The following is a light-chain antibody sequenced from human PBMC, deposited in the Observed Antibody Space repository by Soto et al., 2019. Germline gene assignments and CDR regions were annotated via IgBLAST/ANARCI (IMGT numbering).Light chain of an antibody. CDR1: SSDVGGYDY. J-gene: IGLJ3*02. CDR3: SSYTSGSAWV. V-gene: IGLV2-14*01. Sequence: QSALTQPASVSGSPGQSNTISCTGTSSDVGGYDYVSWYQQHPGKTPKLIIYEVSNRPSGISNRFSGSKSAYTASLTISGLQTEDEADYYCSSYTSGSAWVFGGGTQLTVL. CDR2: EVS.